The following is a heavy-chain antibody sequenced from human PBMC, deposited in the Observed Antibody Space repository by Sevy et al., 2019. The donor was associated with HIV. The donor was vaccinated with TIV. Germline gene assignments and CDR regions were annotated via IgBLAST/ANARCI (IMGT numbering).Heavy chain of an antibody. D-gene: IGHD3-3*01. CDR3: ARHYDPYYYYGMDV. CDR1: GYSFTKYW. Sequence: GESLKISCKGSGYSFTKYWIGWVRQMPGKGLEWMGISYPGDSETKYSRSFQGQVTISADQSTSTAYLQWSGLKASDTAMYYCARHYDPYYYYGMDVWGQGTTVTVSS. J-gene: IGHJ6*02. CDR2: SYPGDSET. V-gene: IGHV5-51*01.